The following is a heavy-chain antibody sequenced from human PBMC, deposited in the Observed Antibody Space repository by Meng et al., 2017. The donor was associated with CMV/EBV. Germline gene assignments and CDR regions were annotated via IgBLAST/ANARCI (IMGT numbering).Heavy chain of an antibody. CDR2: INPRSGDT. CDR3: ARCNYYYDSSGPFGP. CDR1: GYTFGEYF. D-gene: IGHD3-22*01. V-gene: IGHV1-2*02. J-gene: IGHJ5*02. Sequence: FGYTFGEYFRHWVRQAPGQGLEWMGWINPRSGDTNYAQKFQGGVTMTRDTAISATYMELRRLRSDDTAVYYCARCNYYYDSSGPFGPWGQGTLVTVSS.